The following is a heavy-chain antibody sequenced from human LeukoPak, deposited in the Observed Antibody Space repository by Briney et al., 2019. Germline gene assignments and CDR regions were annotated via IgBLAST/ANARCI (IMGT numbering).Heavy chain of an antibody. CDR1: GYTFSSYD. CDR2: KNPNSGRT. CDR3: ARGPVRTHGMDV. Sequence: ASVKVSCKASGYTFSSYDINWVRQATGQGLEWMGWKNPNSGRTGSAQKFQGRLTMTTDTSISTAYMELSSLTSEDTAVYYCARGPVRTHGMDVWGQGTTVTVSS. V-gene: IGHV1-8*01. J-gene: IGHJ6*02.